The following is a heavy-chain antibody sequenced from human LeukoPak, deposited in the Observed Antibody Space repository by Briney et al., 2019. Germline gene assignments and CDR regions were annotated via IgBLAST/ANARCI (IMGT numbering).Heavy chain of an antibody. CDR2: IYYSGST. Sequence: PSETLSLTCTVSAGSISSSSYYWGWIRQPPGKGLEWIGSIYYSGSTYYNPSLKSRVTISVDTSKNQFSLKLSSVTAADTVVYYCARHAIVGATTGAFDIWGQGTMVTVSS. D-gene: IGHD1-26*01. CDR1: AGSISSSSYY. J-gene: IGHJ3*02. CDR3: ARHAIVGATTGAFDI. V-gene: IGHV4-39*01.